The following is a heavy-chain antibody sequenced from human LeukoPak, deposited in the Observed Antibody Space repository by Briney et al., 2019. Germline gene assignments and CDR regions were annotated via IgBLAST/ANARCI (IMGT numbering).Heavy chain of an antibody. CDR3: ARDAEAADY. Sequence: PGGSLRLSCAASGFTFDDDTMHWVRQTPGRGLEWVSFITWKSHRTHYADSVKGRFTVSRDNAKNSLYLQMNSLRAEDTAVYYCARDAEAADYWGQGTLVTVSS. D-gene: IGHD6-13*01. CDR1: GFTFDDDT. V-gene: IGHV3-43*01. J-gene: IGHJ4*02. CDR2: ITWKSHRT.